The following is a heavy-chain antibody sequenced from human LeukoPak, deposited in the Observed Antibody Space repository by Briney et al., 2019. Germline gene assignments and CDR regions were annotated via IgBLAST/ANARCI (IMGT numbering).Heavy chain of an antibody. D-gene: IGHD3-16*02. V-gene: IGHV1-69*05. Sequence: SVKVSCKASGGTFSSYAISWVRQAPGQGLEWMGGIIPIFGTANYAQKFQGRVTITMDESTSTAYMELSSLRSEDTAVYYCARGGLRLGELSLNGAFDIWGQGTMVTVSS. CDR3: ARGGLRLGELSLNGAFDI. J-gene: IGHJ3*02. CDR1: GGTFSSYA. CDR2: IIPIFGTA.